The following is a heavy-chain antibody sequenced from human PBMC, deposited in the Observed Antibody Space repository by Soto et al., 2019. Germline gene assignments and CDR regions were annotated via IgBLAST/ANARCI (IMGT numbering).Heavy chain of an antibody. CDR3: AKVDYGDYGGAFDI. Sequence: QVQLVESGGGVVQPGRSLRLSCAASGFTFSSYGMHWVRQAPGKGLEWVAVISYDGSNKYYADSVKGRFTISRDNSKNTLYLQMNSLRAEDTAVYYCAKVDYGDYGGAFDIWGQGTMVTVSS. CDR2: ISYDGSNK. V-gene: IGHV3-30*18. D-gene: IGHD4-17*01. J-gene: IGHJ3*02. CDR1: GFTFSSYG.